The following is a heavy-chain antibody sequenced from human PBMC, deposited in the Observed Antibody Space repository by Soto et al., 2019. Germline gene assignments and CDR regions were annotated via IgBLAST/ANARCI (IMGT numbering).Heavy chain of an antibody. CDR1: GFTFSSYA. V-gene: IGHV3-23*01. J-gene: IGHJ4*02. D-gene: IGHD3-10*01. CDR2: ISGSGGST. Sequence: ASVKVSCAASGFTFSSYAMSWVRQAPGKGLEWVSAISGSGGSTYYADSVKGRFTISRDNSKNTLYLQMNSLRAEDTAVYYCAKGGEGSRFDYWGQGTLVTVSS. CDR3: AKGGEGSRFDY.